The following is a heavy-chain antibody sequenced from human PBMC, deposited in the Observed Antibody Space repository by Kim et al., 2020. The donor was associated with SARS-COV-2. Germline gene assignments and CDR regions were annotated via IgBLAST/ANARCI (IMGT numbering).Heavy chain of an antibody. D-gene: IGHD6-13*01. CDR3: ARGGIAAAGSYYYYGMDV. Sequence: GGSLRLSCAASGFTFSSYGMHWVRQAPGKGLEWVAVISYDGSNKYYADSVKGRFTISRDNSKNTLYLQMNSLRAEDTAVYYCARGGIAAAGSYYYYGMDVWGQGTTVTVSS. V-gene: IGHV3-30*03. CDR2: ISYDGSNK. J-gene: IGHJ6*02. CDR1: GFTFSSYG.